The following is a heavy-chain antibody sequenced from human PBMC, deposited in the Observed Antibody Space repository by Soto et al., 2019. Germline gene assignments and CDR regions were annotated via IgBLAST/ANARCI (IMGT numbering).Heavy chain of an antibody. CDR1: GFTFTSSA. D-gene: IGHD5-18*01. V-gene: IGHV1-58*02. CDR2: IVVGSGNT. Sequence: SVKVSCKASGFTFTSSAMQWVRQARGQRLEWIGWIVVGSGNTNYAQKFQERVTITRDMSTSTAYMELSSLRSEDTAVYYCAAVGDTAMVTSDYWGQGTLVTVSS. CDR3: AAVGDTAMVTSDY. J-gene: IGHJ4*02.